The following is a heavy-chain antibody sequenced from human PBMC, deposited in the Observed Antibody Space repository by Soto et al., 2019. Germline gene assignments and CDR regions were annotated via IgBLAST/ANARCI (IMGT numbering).Heavy chain of an antibody. CDR3: TTVYDSSGYYSYYYYYYGMDV. CDR1: GFTFSNAW. J-gene: IGHJ6*02. V-gene: IGHV3-15*07. CDR2: IKSKTDGGTT. Sequence: PGGSLRLSCAASGFTFSNAWMNWVRQAPGKGLEWVGRIKSKTDGGTTDYAAPVKGRFTISRDDSKNTLYLQMNSLKTEDTAVYYCTTVYDSSGYYSYYYYYYGMDVWGQGTTVTVSS. D-gene: IGHD3-22*01.